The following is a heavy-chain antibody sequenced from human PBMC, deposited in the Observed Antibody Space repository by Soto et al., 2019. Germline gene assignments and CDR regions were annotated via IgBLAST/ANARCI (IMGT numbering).Heavy chain of an antibody. Sequence: ASVKVSCKASGYTFTGYYMHWVRQAPGQGLEWMGWINPNSGGTNYAQKFQGRVTMTRDTSISTAYMELSRLRSDDTAVYYCASYVEMATIGDCDYWGQGTLVTSPQ. CDR1: GYTFTGYY. V-gene: IGHV1-2*02. D-gene: IGHD5-12*01. CDR3: ASYVEMATIGDCDY. J-gene: IGHJ4*02. CDR2: INPNSGGT.